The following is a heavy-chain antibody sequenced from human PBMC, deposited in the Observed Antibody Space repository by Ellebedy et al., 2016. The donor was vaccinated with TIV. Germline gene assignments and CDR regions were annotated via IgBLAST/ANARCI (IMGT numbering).Heavy chain of an antibody. D-gene: IGHD1-26*01. V-gene: IGHV3-48*04. CDR2: ISHSSITI. Sequence: GGSLRLSCAASGFSFSSYWMSWVRQAPGKGLEWISYISHSSITIKYADSVKGRFTVSRDNSKNSLYLQMNSLRAEDTGVYYCATDGSYGDHLSPAHAFVFWGQGTVVAVSS. CDR3: ATDGSYGDHLSPAHAFVF. J-gene: IGHJ3*01. CDR1: GFSFSSYW.